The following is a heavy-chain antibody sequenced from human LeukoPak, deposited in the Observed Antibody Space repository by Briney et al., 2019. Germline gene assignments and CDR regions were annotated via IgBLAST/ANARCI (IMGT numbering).Heavy chain of an antibody. CDR2: IYHSGST. CDR3: ARQRVLEWYFDV. V-gene: IGHV4-59*08. Sequence: SETLSLTCTVSGGSIRSYYWSWIRQPPGKGLEWMGYIYHSGSTNYNPSLKSRVTVSVDTSKNQFSLKLSSVTAADTAVYYCARQRVLEWYFDVWCQGTLLTVSS. J-gene: IGHJ4*02. CDR1: GGSIRSYY. D-gene: IGHD3-3*01.